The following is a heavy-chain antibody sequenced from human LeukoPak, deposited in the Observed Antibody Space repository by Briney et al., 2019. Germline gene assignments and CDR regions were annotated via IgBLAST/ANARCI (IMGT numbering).Heavy chain of an antibody. D-gene: IGHD6-13*01. Sequence: ASVKVSCKASGGTFSSYAISWVRQAPGQGLEWMGGIIPIFGTANYAQKFQGRVTITADESTSTAYMELSSLRSEDTAVYYCARFLGDSSREYYFDYWGQGTLVTVSS. J-gene: IGHJ4*02. CDR2: IIPIFGTA. CDR1: GGTFSSYA. V-gene: IGHV1-69*13. CDR3: ARFLGDSSREYYFDY.